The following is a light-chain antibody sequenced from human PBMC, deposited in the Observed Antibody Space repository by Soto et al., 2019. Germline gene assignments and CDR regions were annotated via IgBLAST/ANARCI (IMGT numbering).Light chain of an antibody. CDR1: QPVVGAS. J-gene: IGKJ2*01. CDR2: DAS. V-gene: IGKV3D-20*01. CDR3: QQYGSSPYT. Sequence: PGARATLSCGASQPVVGASVAWYQQRPGLAPRLVIHDASNRATGIPDRFSGSRSGADFTLTISSLEPEDFAVYYCQQYGSSPYTFGQGTKLEIK.